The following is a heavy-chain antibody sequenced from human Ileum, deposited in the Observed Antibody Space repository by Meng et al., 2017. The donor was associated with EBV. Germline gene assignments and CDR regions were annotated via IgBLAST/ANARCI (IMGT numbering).Heavy chain of an antibody. CDR2: IHHTEST. V-gene: IGHV4-4*02. CDR3: ARESYSDSSGYYSLDY. J-gene: IGHJ4*02. Sequence: GQLQGAGPGLVKPSGPLSLTCAVSGGSISSSNWWSWVRQAPGKGLEWIGEIHHTESTNYNPSLKSRVTISVDKSKNQFSLKLSSVTAADTAVYYCARESYSDSSGYYSLDYWGQGSLVTVSS. D-gene: IGHD3-22*01. CDR1: GGSISSSNW.